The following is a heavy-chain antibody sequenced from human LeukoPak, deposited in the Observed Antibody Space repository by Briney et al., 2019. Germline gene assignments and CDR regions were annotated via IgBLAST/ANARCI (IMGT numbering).Heavy chain of an antibody. Sequence: GGSLRLSCAASGFTVSSNYWSWVRQPPGKGLEWISIIYSDGNTRYADSVKGRFTFSRDNSRNTLYLQMNSLRADDTAVYYCVYGNYPLTYWGPGTLVTVSS. CDR3: VYGNYPLTY. CDR1: GFTVSSNY. J-gene: IGHJ4*02. CDR2: IYSDGNT. V-gene: IGHV3-66*01. D-gene: IGHD4-11*01.